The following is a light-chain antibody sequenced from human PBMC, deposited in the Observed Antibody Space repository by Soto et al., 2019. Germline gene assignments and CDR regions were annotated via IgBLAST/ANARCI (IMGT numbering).Light chain of an antibody. CDR3: CSYAGSSSDD. J-gene: IGLJ1*01. V-gene: IGLV2-23*01. CDR2: EGA. Sequence: QSVLTQPASVSGSPGQSITISCTGTSSDVGSYSLVSWYQQHPGKAPKLMIYEGAKRPSGVSNRFSGSKSGNTASLTISGLQAEDEADYYCCSYAGSSSDDFGTGTKLTVL. CDR1: SSDVGSYSL.